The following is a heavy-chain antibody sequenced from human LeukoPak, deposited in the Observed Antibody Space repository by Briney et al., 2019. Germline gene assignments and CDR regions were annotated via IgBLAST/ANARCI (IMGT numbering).Heavy chain of an antibody. Sequence: GGSLRLSCAASGFTFSSYSMNSVRQTPGKGLEWVSYISSSSSTIDYAGSVRGRFTISRDNAKNSLYLQMNSLRAEDTAVYYCARDKITMIVVVSDAFDIWGQGTMVTVSS. CDR1: GFTFSSYS. J-gene: IGHJ3*02. V-gene: IGHV3-48*01. CDR2: ISSSSSTI. D-gene: IGHD3-22*01. CDR3: ARDKITMIVVVSDAFDI.